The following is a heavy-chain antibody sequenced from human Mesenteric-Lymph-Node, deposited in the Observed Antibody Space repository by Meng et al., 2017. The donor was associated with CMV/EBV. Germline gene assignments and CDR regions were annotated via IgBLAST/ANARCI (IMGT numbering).Heavy chain of an antibody. CDR3: AKSRSSTPGIVDD. Sequence: QVQLEGRGPGLLKPSETRSLTCIAPGVSVTSGAYHWSWIRQSPGKGLEWIGYIYGTGITIYNPSLKSRVTILLETSKNQFSLKLNSVTTADTAVYYCAKSRSSTPGIVDDWGQGTLVTASS. J-gene: IGHJ4*02. CDR1: GVSVTSGAYH. D-gene: IGHD2/OR15-2a*01. CDR2: IYGTGIT. V-gene: IGHV4-61*08.